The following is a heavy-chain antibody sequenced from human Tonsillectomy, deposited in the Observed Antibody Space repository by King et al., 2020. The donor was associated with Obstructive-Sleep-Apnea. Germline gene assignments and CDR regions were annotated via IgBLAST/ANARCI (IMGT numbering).Heavy chain of an antibody. CDR1: GFTFSSYG. D-gene: IGHD1-14*01. CDR3: ARGYRARDMPLDY. Sequence: VQLVESGGGVVQPGRSLRLSCAASGFTFSSYGMHWVRQAPGKGLEWVAVIWYDGSNKYYADSVKGRFTISRDNSKNTLYLQMNSLRAEDTAVYYCARGYRARDMPLDYWGQGTLVTVSS. CDR2: IWYDGSNK. V-gene: IGHV3-33*01. J-gene: IGHJ4*02.